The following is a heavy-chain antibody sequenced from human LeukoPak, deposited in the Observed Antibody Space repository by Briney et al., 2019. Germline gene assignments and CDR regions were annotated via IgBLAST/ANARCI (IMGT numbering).Heavy chain of an antibody. CDR2: IIPIFGTA. Sequence: SVKVSCKASGGTFSSYAISWVRQAPGQGLEWMGGIIPIFGTANYAQKFQGRVTFTTDESTSTAYMELSSLRSEDTAVYYCAFADFWSGYYYESRDYWGQGTLVTVSS. J-gene: IGHJ4*02. D-gene: IGHD3-3*01. CDR1: GGTFSSYA. V-gene: IGHV1-69*05. CDR3: AFADFWSGYYYESRDY.